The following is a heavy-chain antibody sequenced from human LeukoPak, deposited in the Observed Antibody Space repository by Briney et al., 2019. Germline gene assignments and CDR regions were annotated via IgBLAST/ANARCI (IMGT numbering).Heavy chain of an antibody. V-gene: IGHV3-30*18. J-gene: IGHJ6*04. CDR3: AELGITMIGGV. D-gene: IGHD3-10*02. CDR2: ISYDGSNK. Sequence: GGSLRLSCAASGFTFSSYGMNWVRQAPGKGLEWVAVISYDGSNKYYADSVKGRSTISRDNAKNSLYLQMNSLRAEDTAVYYCAELGITMIGGVWGKGTTVTISS. CDR1: GFTFSSYG.